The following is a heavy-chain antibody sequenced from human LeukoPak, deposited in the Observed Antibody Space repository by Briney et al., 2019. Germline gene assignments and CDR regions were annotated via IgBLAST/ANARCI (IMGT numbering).Heavy chain of an antibody. V-gene: IGHV3-30*03. J-gene: IGHJ4*02. CDR2: LSYDGSNE. D-gene: IGHD3-10*01. CDR3: AGSWFYRDYFEY. Sequence: QSGVSLRLSCAASGFPFSSYGMHWVRRAPGKGLEWVAVLSYDGSNEYYADSVKGRFTISRDDSRNTLYLQMNSLRVEDTAVYYCAGSWFYRDYFEYWGQGTLVTVSS. CDR1: GFPFSSYG.